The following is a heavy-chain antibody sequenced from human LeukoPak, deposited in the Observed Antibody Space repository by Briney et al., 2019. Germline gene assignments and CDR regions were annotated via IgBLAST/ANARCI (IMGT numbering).Heavy chain of an antibody. CDR3: AKATTEQWLVLDY. CDR2: IKQDGSEK. Sequence: PGGSLRLSCAASGFTFSSYWMSWVRQAPGKGPEWVANIKQDGSEKYYVDSVKGRFTISRDNAKNSLYLQMNSLRAEDTAVYYCAKATTEQWLVLDYWGQGTLVTVSS. V-gene: IGHV3-7*01. J-gene: IGHJ4*02. CDR1: GFTFSSYW. D-gene: IGHD6-19*01.